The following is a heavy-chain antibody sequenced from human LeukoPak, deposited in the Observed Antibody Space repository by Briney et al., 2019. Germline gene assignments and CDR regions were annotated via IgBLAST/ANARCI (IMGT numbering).Heavy chain of an antibody. J-gene: IGHJ3*02. V-gene: IGHV3-21*01. Sequence: PGGSLRLSCTASGFTFSSYSMNWVRQAPGKGLEWVSYISSSSSNIFYADSFKGQFTISRDNAQNSLYLQMNSLRAEDTAVYYCAKDPDCSSTSCYGRDDAFDIWGQGTMVTVSS. CDR2: ISSSSSNI. CDR1: GFTFSSYS. D-gene: IGHD2-2*01. CDR3: AKDPDCSSTSCYGRDDAFDI.